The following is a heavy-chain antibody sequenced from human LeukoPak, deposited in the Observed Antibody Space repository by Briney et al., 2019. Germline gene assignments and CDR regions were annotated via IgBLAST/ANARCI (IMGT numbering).Heavy chain of an antibody. V-gene: IGHV4-34*10. CDR2: INHSGST. Sequence: PSQTLSLTCAVSGGSFSDYDWSWIRQPPGKGLEWIGEINHSGSTNCDPSLKSRITMSIDTSKSQFSLNLRSVTAADTAVYYCARYVPVKTGTTRSSFDFWGQGTLVTVSS. CDR1: GGSFSDYD. CDR3: ARYVPVKTGTTRSSFDF. J-gene: IGHJ4*02. D-gene: IGHD1-1*01.